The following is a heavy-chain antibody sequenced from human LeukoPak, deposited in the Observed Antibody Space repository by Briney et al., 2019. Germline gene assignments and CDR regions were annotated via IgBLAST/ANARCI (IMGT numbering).Heavy chain of an antibody. Sequence: SETLSLTCTVSGVSISSYYWSWIRQPAGKGLEWIGRIYTSGSTNHNPSLKSRVTMSVDTSKNQFSLKLSSVTAADTAVYYCARGGGPSNWFDPWGQGTLVTVSS. CDR2: IYTSGST. J-gene: IGHJ5*02. CDR1: GVSISSYY. D-gene: IGHD4-23*01. V-gene: IGHV4-4*07. CDR3: ARGGGPSNWFDP.